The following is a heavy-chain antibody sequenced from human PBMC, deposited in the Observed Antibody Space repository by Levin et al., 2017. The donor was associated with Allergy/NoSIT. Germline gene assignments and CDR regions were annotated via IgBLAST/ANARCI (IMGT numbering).Heavy chain of an antibody. Sequence: PEASVKVSCKASGGTFSSYAISWVRQAPGQGLEWMGGIIPIFGTANYAQKFQGRVTITADESTSTAYMELSSLRSEDTAVYYCARGIDYGDYYGMDVWGQGTTVTVSS. V-gene: IGHV1-69*13. CDR3: ARGIDYGDYYGMDV. D-gene: IGHD4-17*01. CDR1: GGTFSSYA. CDR2: IIPIFGTA. J-gene: IGHJ6*02.